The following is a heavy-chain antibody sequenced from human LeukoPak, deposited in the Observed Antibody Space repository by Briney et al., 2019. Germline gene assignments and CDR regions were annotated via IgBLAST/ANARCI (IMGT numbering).Heavy chain of an antibody. Sequence: ASVKVSCKASGYTFTSYGISWVRQAPGQGLEWMGWINTNTGNPTYAQGFTGRFVFSLDTSVSTAYLQISSLKAEDTAVYYCARDRVHCSSTSCYAQYYYYYGMDVWGQGTTVTVSS. CDR1: GYTFTSYG. J-gene: IGHJ6*02. CDR2: INTNTGNP. D-gene: IGHD2-2*01. V-gene: IGHV7-4-1*02. CDR3: ARDRVHCSSTSCYAQYYYYYGMDV.